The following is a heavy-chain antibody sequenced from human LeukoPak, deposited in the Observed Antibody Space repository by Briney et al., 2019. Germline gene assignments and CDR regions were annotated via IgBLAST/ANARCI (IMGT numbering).Heavy chain of an antibody. D-gene: IGHD6-19*01. CDR2: ISSSSSYI. Sequence: PGGSLRLSCAASGFTFSSYSMNWVRQAPGKGLEWVSSISSSSSYIYYADSAKGRFTISRDNAKNSLYLQMNSLRAEDTAVYYCARDLGYSSGWYVYFDYWGQGTLVTVSS. CDR1: GFTFSSYS. V-gene: IGHV3-21*01. CDR3: ARDLGYSSGWYVYFDY. J-gene: IGHJ4*02.